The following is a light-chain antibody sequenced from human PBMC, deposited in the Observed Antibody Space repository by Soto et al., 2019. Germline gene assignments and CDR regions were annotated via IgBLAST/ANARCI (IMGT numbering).Light chain of an antibody. CDR3: VLYRGSGISV. Sequence: QTVVTQEPSFSVSPGGTVTLTCGLSSGSVSTSYYPSWYQQTPGQAPRTLIYNTYTRSSGVPDRFSASILGDKAALTITGAQADDESDHYCVLYRGSGISVFGGGTKLTVL. V-gene: IGLV8-61*01. CDR1: SGSVSTSYY. J-gene: IGLJ2*01. CDR2: NTY.